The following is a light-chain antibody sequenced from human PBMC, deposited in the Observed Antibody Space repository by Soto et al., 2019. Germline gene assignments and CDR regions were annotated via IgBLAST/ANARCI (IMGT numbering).Light chain of an antibody. J-gene: IGLJ1*01. CDR1: STDVGAYNH. CDR3: ISYTSNSTYV. V-gene: IGLV2-14*03. CDR2: GVT. Sequence: QSALTQPASVSGSPGQSIAISCSGTSTDVGAYNHVSWYQHHPGKAPKLIIYGVTNRPSGVSNRFSGSKSGNTASLTISGLRAEDEADYHCISYTSNSTYVFGTGTKLTVL.